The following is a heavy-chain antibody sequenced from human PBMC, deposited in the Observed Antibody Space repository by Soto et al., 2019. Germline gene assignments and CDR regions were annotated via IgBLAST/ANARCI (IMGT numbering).Heavy chain of an antibody. CDR2: IKPDGSEK. J-gene: IGHJ3*02. D-gene: IGHD3-22*01. Sequence: PGGSLRLSCRASGFTFSTYWMSWVRQAPGKGLEWVANIKPDGSEKWYVDSVKGRFTISRDNAKNSLYLQMISLRAEDTAVYYCARGDYYDTSGPFSDAFDIWGKGTMVTVSS. CDR3: ARGDYYDTSGPFSDAFDI. CDR1: GFTFSTYW. V-gene: IGHV3-7*04.